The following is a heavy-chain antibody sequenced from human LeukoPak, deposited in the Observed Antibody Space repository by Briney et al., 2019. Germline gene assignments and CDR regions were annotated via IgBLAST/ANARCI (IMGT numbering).Heavy chain of an antibody. CDR3: ARSYYYHSSGYYYGDAIDI. D-gene: IGHD3-22*01. CDR1: GYSISSGYY. CDR2: IYHSGSP. J-gene: IGHJ3*02. V-gene: IGHV4-38-2*01. Sequence: PSETLSLTCAVSGYSISSGYYWGWIRQPPGKGLEWIGSIYHSGSPYYNPSLKSRVTISVDTSKNQFSLRLSSVTAADTAVYYCARSYYYHSSGYYYGDAIDIWGQGTMVTVSS.